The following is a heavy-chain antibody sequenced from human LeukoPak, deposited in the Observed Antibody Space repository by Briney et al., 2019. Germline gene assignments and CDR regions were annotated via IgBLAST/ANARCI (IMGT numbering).Heavy chain of an antibody. V-gene: IGHV3-23*01. CDR1: GFTFSSYG. CDR3: ATSRITMIGDYMDF. D-gene: IGHD3-22*01. J-gene: IGHJ6*03. Sequence: SGGSLRLSCAASGFTFSSYGMSWVRQAPGKGLEWVSAISGSGGSTYYADSVKGRFTISRDNSKNTVYLQVDSLRSEDTAVYFCATSRITMIGDYMDFWGRGTAVTVSS. CDR2: ISGSGGST.